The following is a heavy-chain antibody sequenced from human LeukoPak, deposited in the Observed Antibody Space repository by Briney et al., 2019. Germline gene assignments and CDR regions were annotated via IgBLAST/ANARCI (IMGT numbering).Heavy chain of an antibody. Sequence: GGSLRLSCAGSGFTFSSYAMSWVRQAPGKGLEWVSGISSSGGNTYYAESVKGRFTISRDNSKDTLYLQMNSLRAEDTAVYYCASQRSYSGSYVTFDFWGQGTLVTVSS. D-gene: IGHD1-26*01. J-gene: IGHJ4*02. V-gene: IGHV3-23*01. CDR1: GFTFSSYA. CDR2: ISSSGGNT. CDR3: ASQRSYSGSYVTFDF.